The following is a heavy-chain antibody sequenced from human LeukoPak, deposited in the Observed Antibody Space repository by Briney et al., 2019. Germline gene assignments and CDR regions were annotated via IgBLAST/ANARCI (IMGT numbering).Heavy chain of an antibody. CDR3: ASRSALIAVAGRRTYYFDY. CDR1: GGSIRSSSYY. J-gene: IGHJ4*02. D-gene: IGHD6-19*01. V-gene: IGHV4-39*01. Sequence: SETLSLTCTVSGGSIRSSSYYWGWIRQPPGKGLVWIGSMYYSGSTYYNPSLKSRVTISVDTSKNQFSLKLSSVTAADTAMYYCASRSALIAVAGRRTYYFDYWGQGTLVTVSS. CDR2: MYYSGST.